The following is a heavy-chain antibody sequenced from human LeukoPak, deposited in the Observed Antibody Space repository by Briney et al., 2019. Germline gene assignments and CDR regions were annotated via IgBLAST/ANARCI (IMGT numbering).Heavy chain of an antibody. V-gene: IGHV3-9*01. Sequence: GRSLRLSCAASGFTFDDYAMHWVRQAPGKGLEWVSGISWNSGSIGYADSVKGRFTISRDNAKNSLYLQMNSLRAEDTALYYCAKGFGDYVDYWGQATLVTVSS. J-gene: IGHJ4*02. D-gene: IGHD3-10*01. CDR3: AKGFGDYVDY. CDR2: ISWNSGSI. CDR1: GFTFDDYA.